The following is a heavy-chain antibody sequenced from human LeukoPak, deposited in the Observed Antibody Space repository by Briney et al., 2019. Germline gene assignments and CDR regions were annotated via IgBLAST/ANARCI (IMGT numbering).Heavy chain of an antibody. Sequence: PSETLFLTCTVSGGSISSSSYYWGWIRQPPGKGLEWTGSIYYSGSTYYNPSLKSRVTISVDTSKNQFSLKLSSVTAADTAVYYCARASLSYYGSGSYYSGFDYWGQGTLVTVSS. CDR2: IYYSGST. D-gene: IGHD3-10*01. CDR1: GGSISSSSYY. CDR3: ARASLSYYGSGSYYSGFDY. J-gene: IGHJ4*02. V-gene: IGHV4-39*07.